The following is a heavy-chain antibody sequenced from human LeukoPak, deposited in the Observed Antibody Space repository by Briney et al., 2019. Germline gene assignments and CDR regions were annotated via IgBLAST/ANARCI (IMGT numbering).Heavy chain of an antibody. CDR2: IIPILGIA. J-gene: IGHJ4*02. CDR3: WYYDSSGYFDY. CDR1: GGTFSSYA. D-gene: IGHD3-22*01. V-gene: IGHV1-69*04. Sequence: ASVKVSCKASGGTFSSYAISWVRQAPGQGLEWVGRIIPILGIANYAQKFQGRVTITADKSTSTAYMELSSLRSEDTAVYYCWYYDSSGYFDYWGQGTLVTVSS.